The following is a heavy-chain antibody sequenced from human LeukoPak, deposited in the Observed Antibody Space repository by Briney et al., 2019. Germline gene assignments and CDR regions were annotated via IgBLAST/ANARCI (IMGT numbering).Heavy chain of an antibody. V-gene: IGHV5-51*01. CDR2: IYPGDSDT. CDR1: GYSCTSYW. J-gene: IGHJ6*02. Sequence: GESLKISCKGSGYSCTSYWICWVRHMRGKVLEWMGIIYPGDSDTRYSPSFQGQVTISADKSISTAYLQWSSLKASDTAMYYCARRDYYYGMDVWGQGTTVTVSS. CDR3: ARRDYYYGMDV.